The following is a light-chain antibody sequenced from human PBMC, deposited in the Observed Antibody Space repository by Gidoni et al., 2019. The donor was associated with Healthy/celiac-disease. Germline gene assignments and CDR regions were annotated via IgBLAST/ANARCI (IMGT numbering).Light chain of an antibody. CDR2: DAS. CDR3: QQRSNRPPLT. Sequence: IVLTQSPATLSLSPGERATLSCRASQSVSSYLAWYQQKPGQAPRLLIYDASNRATGIPARFSGSGAGTDFTLTISSREPEDFAVYYCQQRSNRPPLTFGGGTKVEIK. V-gene: IGKV3-11*01. J-gene: IGKJ4*01. CDR1: QSVSSY.